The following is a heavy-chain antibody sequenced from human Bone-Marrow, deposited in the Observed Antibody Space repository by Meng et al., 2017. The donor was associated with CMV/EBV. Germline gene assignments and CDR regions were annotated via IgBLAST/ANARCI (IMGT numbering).Heavy chain of an antibody. Sequence: SVKVSCKASGGTFSSYAISWVRQAPGQGLEWMGGIIPILGIANYAQKFQGRVTITADKSTSTAYMELSSLRSEDTAVYYCARASPNVVVVPAAIEGYWVDPWGQGTLVTVSS. V-gene: IGHV1-69*10. CDR1: GGTFSSYA. CDR2: IIPILGIA. D-gene: IGHD2-2*02. J-gene: IGHJ5*02. CDR3: ARASPNVVVVPAAIEGYWVDP.